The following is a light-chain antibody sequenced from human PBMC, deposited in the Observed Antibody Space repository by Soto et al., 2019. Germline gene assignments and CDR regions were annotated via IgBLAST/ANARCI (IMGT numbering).Light chain of an antibody. Sequence: QSALTQPASLSGSPGQSITISCTGTSSDVGGYNYVSWYQQHPGKAPKLIIYEVINRPSGISHRFSGSKSGNTASLTISGLQSEDEADYYGASYKDSLTLFFGRGTKLTAL. CDR1: SSDVGGYNY. V-gene: IGLV2-14*01. CDR3: ASYKDSLTLF. CDR2: EVI. J-gene: IGLJ2*01.